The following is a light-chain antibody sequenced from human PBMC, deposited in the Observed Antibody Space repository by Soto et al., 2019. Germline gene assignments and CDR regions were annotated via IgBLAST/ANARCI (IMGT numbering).Light chain of an antibody. Sequence: DIQMTQAPSSLSASVGDRVTITCRARQDISTYLAWYQQKPGKVPKLLISAAYTLQSGVPPRFSGSGSGTDFTLTLRSLQPEDDATYYCPKYDNAQLTFGGGTKVEIK. CDR1: QDISTY. J-gene: IGKJ4*01. CDR2: AAY. V-gene: IGKV1-27*01. CDR3: PKYDNAQLT.